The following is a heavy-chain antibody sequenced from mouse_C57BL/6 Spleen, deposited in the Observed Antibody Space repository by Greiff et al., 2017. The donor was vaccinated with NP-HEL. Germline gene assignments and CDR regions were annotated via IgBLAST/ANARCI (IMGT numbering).Heavy chain of an antibody. D-gene: IGHD1-1*01. CDR1: GFTFSSYG. Sequence: DVMLVESGGDLVKPGGSLKLSCAASGFTFSSYGMSWVRQTPDKRLEWVATISSGGSYTYYPDSVKGRFTISRDNAKNTLYLQMSSLKSEDTAMYYCARRDDYYGSSYGWYFDVWGTGTTVTVSS. J-gene: IGHJ1*03. CDR2: ISSGGSYT. V-gene: IGHV5-6*02. CDR3: ARRDDYYGSSYGWYFDV.